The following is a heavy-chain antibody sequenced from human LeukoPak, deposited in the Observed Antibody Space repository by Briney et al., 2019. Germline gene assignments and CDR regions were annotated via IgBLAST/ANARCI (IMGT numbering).Heavy chain of an antibody. CDR1: GFTLRSYT. CDR3: ARSVAARSYYYYYYYMDV. CDR2: IKQDGSEK. Sequence: GGSLRLSCAASGFTLRSYTMSWVRQAPGKGLEWVANIKQDGSEKYYVDSVKGRFTISRDNAKNSLYLQMNSLRAEDTAVYYCARSVAARSYYYYYYYMDVWGKGTTVTVSS. D-gene: IGHD6-6*01. J-gene: IGHJ6*03. V-gene: IGHV3-7*01.